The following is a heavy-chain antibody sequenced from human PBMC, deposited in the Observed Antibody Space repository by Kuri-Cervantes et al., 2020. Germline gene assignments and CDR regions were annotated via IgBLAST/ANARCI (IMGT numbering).Heavy chain of an antibody. CDR3: AKGDYGDYVLRDAFDI. D-gene: IGHD4-17*01. CDR2: ISYDGSNK. CDR1: GFTFSDYG. Sequence: GGSLRLSCAASGFTFSDYGMHWVRQAPGKGLEWVAVISYDGSNKYYADSVKGRFTISRDNSKNTLYLQMNSLRAEDTAVYYCAKGDYGDYVLRDAFDIWGQGTMVTVSS. V-gene: IGHV3-30*18. J-gene: IGHJ3*02.